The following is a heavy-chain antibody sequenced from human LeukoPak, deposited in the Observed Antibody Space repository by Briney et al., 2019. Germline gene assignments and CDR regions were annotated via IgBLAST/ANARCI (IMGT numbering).Heavy chain of an antibody. CDR3: ASTGDYYYYYMDV. J-gene: IGHJ6*03. Sequence: SETLSLTCAVYGGSFSGYYWSWIRQPPGKGLEWIGEINHSGSTNYNPSLKSRVTISVDTSKNQFSLKLSSVTAADTAVYYCASTGDYYYYYMDVWGKGTTVTVSS. V-gene: IGHV4-34*01. D-gene: IGHD1-14*01. CDR1: GGSFSGYY. CDR2: INHSGST.